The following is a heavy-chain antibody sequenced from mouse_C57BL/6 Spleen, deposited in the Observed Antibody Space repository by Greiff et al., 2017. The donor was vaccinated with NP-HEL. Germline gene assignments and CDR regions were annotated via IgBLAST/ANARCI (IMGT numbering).Heavy chain of an antibody. CDR3: ARYYYGSSDYFDY. Sequence: QVQLQQPGAELVKPGASVKLSCKASGYTFTSYWLHWVKQRPGQGLEWIGMIHPNSGSTNYNAKFKSKATLTVDKSSSTAYMQLSSLTSEDSAVYYWARYYYGSSDYFDYWGQGTTRTVSS. D-gene: IGHD1-1*01. V-gene: IGHV1-64*01. CDR2: IHPNSGST. CDR1: GYTFTSYW. J-gene: IGHJ2*01.